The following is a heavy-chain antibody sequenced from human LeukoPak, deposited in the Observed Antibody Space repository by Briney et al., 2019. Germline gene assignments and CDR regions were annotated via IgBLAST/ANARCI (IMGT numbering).Heavy chain of an antibody. J-gene: IGHJ4*02. D-gene: IGHD2-2*01. Sequence: GGSLRLSCAASGFTFSSYSMNWVRQAPGKGLEWVSSISSSSSYIYYADSVKGRFTISRDNAKNSLYLQMNSLRAEDTAVYYCARLDCSSTSCSEYWGQGTLVTVSS. V-gene: IGHV3-21*01. CDR3: ARLDCSSTSCSEY. CDR1: GFTFSSYS. CDR2: ISSSSSYI.